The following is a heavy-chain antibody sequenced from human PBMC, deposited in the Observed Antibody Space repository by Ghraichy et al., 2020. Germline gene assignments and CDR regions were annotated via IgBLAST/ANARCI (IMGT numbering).Heavy chain of an antibody. CDR2: ISGSGGST. V-gene: IGHV3-23*01. Sequence: GGSLRLSCAASGFTFSSYAMSWVRQAPGKGLEWVSAISGSGGSTYYADSVKGRFTISRDNSKNTLYLQMNSLRAEDTAVYYCAKRRFRELSPGRLGYGMDVWGQGTTVTVSS. CDR1: GFTFSSYA. CDR3: AKRRFRELSPGRLGYGMDV. D-gene: IGHD3-10*01. J-gene: IGHJ6*02.